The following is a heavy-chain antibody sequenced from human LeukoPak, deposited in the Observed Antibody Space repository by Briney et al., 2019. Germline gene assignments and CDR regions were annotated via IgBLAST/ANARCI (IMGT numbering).Heavy chain of an antibody. CDR2: INSDGSST. CDR1: GFTFSSYW. V-gene: IGHV3-74*01. Sequence: GGSLRLSCAASGFTFSSYWMHWVRQAPGKGLVWVSRINSDGSSTSYADSVKGRFTISRDNAKNTLYLQMNSLRAEDTAVYYCARDPIQLSRVSTFDPWGQGTLVTVSS. CDR3: ARDPIQLSRVSTFDP. J-gene: IGHJ5*02. D-gene: IGHD5-18*01.